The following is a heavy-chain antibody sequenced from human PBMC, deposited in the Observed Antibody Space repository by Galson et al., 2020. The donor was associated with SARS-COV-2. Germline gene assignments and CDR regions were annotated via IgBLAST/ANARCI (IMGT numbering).Heavy chain of an antibody. J-gene: IGHJ6*03. CDR2: ISWNSGSI. V-gene: IGHV3-9*01. CDR3: ATLGPMVYAIDYYYYMDV. Sequence: GGSLRLSCAASGLTFDDYAMHWVRQAPGKGLEWVSGISWNSGSIGYADPVKGRFTSSRDNAKNSLYLQMNSLRAEDTALYYCATLGPMVYAIDYYYYMDVWGKGTTVTVSS. D-gene: IGHD2-8*01. CDR1: GLTFDDYA.